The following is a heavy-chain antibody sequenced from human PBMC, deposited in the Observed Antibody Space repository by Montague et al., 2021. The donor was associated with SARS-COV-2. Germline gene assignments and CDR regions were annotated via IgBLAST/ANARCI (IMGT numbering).Heavy chain of an antibody. J-gene: IGHJ4*02. V-gene: IGHV4-4*02. CDR1: GDSISSSNW. D-gene: IGHD3/OR15-3a*01. Sequence: SETLFLTCAVSGDSISSSNWWSWVRQPPGKGLEWIGEIYHGGSTNYNPSLKSRVTMSIDESRNQFSLSLSSLTAADTAVYYCARLDGLGYWGQGTLVAVSS. CDR3: ARLDGLGY. CDR2: IYHGGST.